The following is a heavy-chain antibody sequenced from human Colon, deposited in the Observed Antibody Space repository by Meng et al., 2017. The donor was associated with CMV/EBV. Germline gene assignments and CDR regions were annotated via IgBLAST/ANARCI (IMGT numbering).Heavy chain of an antibody. J-gene: IGHJ4*02. D-gene: IGHD6-6*01. CDR3: ARAYSSSYRVDS. CDR1: GGSVSSGSYY. CDR2: IYYSGST. V-gene: IGHV4-61*01. Sequence: SETLSLTCTVSGGSVSSGSYYWSWIRQPPGKGLEWIGYIYYSGSTNYNPSLKSRVTISVDTSKNQFSVKLTFVTAADTAIYYCARAYSSSYRVDSWGQGTLVTVSS.